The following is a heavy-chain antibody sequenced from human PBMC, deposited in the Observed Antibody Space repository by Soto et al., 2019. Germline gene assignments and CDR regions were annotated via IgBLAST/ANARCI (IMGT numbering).Heavy chain of an antibody. CDR3: ARSLYSSSWFHSGNSYYYYGMDV. D-gene: IGHD6-13*01. CDR1: GGTFGIYG. V-gene: IGHV1-69*12. CDR2: IIAFSDIV. J-gene: IGHJ6*02. Sequence: QVQLVQSGAEVKKPGSSVKVSCKASGGTFGIYGITWVRQAPGQGLEWMGGIIAFSDIVNYTQKLQGRVTITADESTNTAYMDLSSLRSEDTAVYYCARSLYSSSWFHSGNSYYYYGMDVWGQGTTVTVSS.